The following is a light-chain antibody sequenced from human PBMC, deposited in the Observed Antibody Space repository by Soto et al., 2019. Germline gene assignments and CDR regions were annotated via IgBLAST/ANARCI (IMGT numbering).Light chain of an antibody. V-gene: IGKV3-11*01. J-gene: IGKJ4*01. CDR2: DAS. CDR3: QQRSNWPPIT. CDR1: QSVSSY. Sequence: EIVLTQSPATLSLSPGERATLSCRASQSVSSYLAWYQQKPGQAPRLLIYDASNRATGIPARFSGSGSGTDFTLTISSLEPDDFAVYYCQQRSNWPPITFGGGTKVDIK.